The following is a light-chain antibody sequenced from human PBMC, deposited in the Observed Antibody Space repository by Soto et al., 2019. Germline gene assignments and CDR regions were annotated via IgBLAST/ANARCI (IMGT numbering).Light chain of an antibody. J-gene: IGKJ5*01. CDR2: GAS. V-gene: IGKV3-15*01. CDR3: QQYKDWCSYT. CDR1: QSVSSK. Sequence: EIVLTQSPATLSVSPGERATLSCRASQSVSSKLAWYQQRPGQSPRLLIYGASTRATDIPARFSGSGSGTEFTLTISSLQSEDFAVYYCQQYKDWCSYTFGQGTQVEIK.